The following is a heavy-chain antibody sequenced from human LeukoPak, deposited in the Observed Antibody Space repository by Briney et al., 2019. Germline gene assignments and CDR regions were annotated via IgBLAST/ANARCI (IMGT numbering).Heavy chain of an antibody. Sequence: GGSLRLSCAASGFTLSRYWMSWVRQAPGKGLEWVANIKHDGSEKYYVDSVQGRFTISRDNAKNSLYLQMNSLRGEDTAVYYCARDRDYYNYLETWGPGNLLTVSS. CDR1: GFTLSRYW. D-gene: IGHD3-10*01. CDR3: ARDRDYYNYLET. J-gene: IGHJ4*02. V-gene: IGHV3-7*04. CDR2: IKHDGSEK.